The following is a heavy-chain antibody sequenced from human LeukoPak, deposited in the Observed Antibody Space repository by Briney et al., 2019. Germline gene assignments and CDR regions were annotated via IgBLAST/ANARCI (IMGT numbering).Heavy chain of an antibody. CDR2: IYYGGST. CDR3: ARASSGWYYFDY. Sequence: SETLSLTCTVSGGSISSYYWSWIRQPPGKGLEWIGYIYYGGSTNYNPSLKSRVTISVDTSKNQFSLKLSSVTAADTAVYYCARASSGWYYFDYWGQGTLVTVSS. D-gene: IGHD6-19*01. J-gene: IGHJ4*02. CDR1: GGSISSYY. V-gene: IGHV4-59*01.